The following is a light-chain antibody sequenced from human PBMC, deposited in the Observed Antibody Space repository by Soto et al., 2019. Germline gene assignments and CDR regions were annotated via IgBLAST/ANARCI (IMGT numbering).Light chain of an antibody. CDR1: QSIGTT. V-gene: IGKV1-39*01. J-gene: IGKJ1*01. CDR3: QQSHSLPWT. Sequence: DIQMTQFPSSLSASVGDRVTITCRASQSIGTTLNWYQHRPGRAPKLLIYTASSLHSGVPSRFIGGGSGTDFTLTINNLQPEDFATFYCQQSHSLPWTFGPGTKVEIK. CDR2: TAS.